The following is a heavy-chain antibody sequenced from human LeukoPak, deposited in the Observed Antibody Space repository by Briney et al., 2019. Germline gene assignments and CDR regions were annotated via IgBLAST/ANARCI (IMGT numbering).Heavy chain of an antibody. Sequence: GGSLRLSCAASGFTFSSYSMNWVRQAPGKGLEWVSSISSSSSYIYYAGSVKGRFTISRDNAKNSLYLQMNSLRAEDTAVYYCAREVGYDSSGYYYVFALNDAFDIWGQGTMVTVSS. CDR3: AREVGYDSSGYYYVFALNDAFDI. J-gene: IGHJ3*02. CDR1: GFTFSSYS. CDR2: ISSSSSYI. V-gene: IGHV3-21*01. D-gene: IGHD3-22*01.